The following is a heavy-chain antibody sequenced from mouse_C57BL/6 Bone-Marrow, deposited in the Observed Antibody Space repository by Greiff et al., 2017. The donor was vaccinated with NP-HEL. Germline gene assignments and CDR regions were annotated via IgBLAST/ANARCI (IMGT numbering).Heavy chain of an antibody. CDR2: IDPNSGGT. CDR1: GYTFTSYW. V-gene: IGHV1-72*01. J-gene: IGHJ1*03. CDR3: AGDYCGSRGWYFDV. D-gene: IGHD1-1*01. Sequence: VQLQQSGADLVKPGASVKLSCKASGYTFTSYWMHWVKQRPGRGLEWIGRIDPNSGGTKFNEQFKTKATLTVDTPSSTAYLQLSSLTSEDSAVYDGAGDYCGSRGWYFDVWGTGTTVTVSS.